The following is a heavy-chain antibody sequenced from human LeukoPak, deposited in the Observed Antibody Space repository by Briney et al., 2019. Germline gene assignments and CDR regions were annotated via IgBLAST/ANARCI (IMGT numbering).Heavy chain of an antibody. V-gene: IGHV1-8*01. Sequence: ASVKVSCKASGYTFTSYDINWVRQATGQGLEWMGWMNPNSGNTGYAQKFQGRVTMTRNTSISTAYMELSSLRSEGTAVYYCARVYDFWSGYYSFDPWGQGTLVTVSS. CDR2: MNPNSGNT. CDR1: GYTFTSYD. CDR3: ARVYDFWSGYYSFDP. J-gene: IGHJ5*02. D-gene: IGHD3-3*01.